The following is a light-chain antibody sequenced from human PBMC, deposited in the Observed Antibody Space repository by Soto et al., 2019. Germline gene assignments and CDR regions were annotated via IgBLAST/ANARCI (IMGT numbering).Light chain of an antibody. CDR2: DVG. Sequence: QSALTQPASASGSPGQSITISCTGTSNDVGGYRFVSWYQQHPGKAPKLIIYDVGTRPSGVSNRFSASKSGNTASLTISGLQAEDEADYYCSPYSSTSSYVFGTGTKLTVL. CDR1: SNDVGGYRF. CDR3: SPYSSTSSYV. J-gene: IGLJ1*01. V-gene: IGLV2-14*03.